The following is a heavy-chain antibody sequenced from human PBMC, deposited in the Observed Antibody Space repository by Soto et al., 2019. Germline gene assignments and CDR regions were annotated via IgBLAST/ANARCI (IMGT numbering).Heavy chain of an antibody. CDR3: ASDPYYYASGF. CDR1: GFRFSDYY. V-gene: IGHV3-11*01. J-gene: IGHJ4*02. Sequence: GGSLRLSCAASGFRFSDYYMTWIRQAPGKGLEWASKISGGGTTIYYADSVKGRFTVSRDNAKNSLCLQMNNLRAEDTAVYYCASDPYYYASGFWGQGTLVTVSS. CDR2: ISGGGTTI. D-gene: IGHD3-10*01.